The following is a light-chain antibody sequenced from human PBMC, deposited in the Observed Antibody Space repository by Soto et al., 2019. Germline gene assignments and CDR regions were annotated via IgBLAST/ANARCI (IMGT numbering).Light chain of an antibody. CDR1: QSVSSN. V-gene: IGKV3-15*01. J-gene: IGKJ4*01. CDR3: QQFNYWPPLT. Sequence: EIVMTQSPATLSVTPGERATLSCRASQSVSSNLAWYQQKPGQAPRLLMFNASTSATGIPARFSGSGSGTEFTLTITSLQSEDFAVYYCQQFNYWPPLTFGGGTKVEIK. CDR2: NAS.